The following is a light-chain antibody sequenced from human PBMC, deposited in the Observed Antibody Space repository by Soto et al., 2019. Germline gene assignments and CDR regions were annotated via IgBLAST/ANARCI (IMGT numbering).Light chain of an antibody. J-gene: IGKJ1*01. CDR2: HSS. Sequence: DIQMTQSPSTLSASVRDRVILTCRASQSVESWLAWYQQKPGKAPKLLIYHSSTLESGVPSRFSGSGFRTEFTLTISGLQPDDFATYYCQQYNDYPWTFGQGTKVDIK. CDR1: QSVESW. V-gene: IGKV1-5*03. CDR3: QQYNDYPWT.